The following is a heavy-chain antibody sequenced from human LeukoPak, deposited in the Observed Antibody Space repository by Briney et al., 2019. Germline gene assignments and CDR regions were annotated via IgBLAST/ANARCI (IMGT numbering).Heavy chain of an antibody. CDR1: GGSISSGDYY. CDR3: ARDQWGSKAFDY. J-gene: IGHJ4*02. CDR2: IYYSGST. D-gene: IGHD1-26*01. Sequence: SQTLSLTCTVSGGSISSGDYYWSWIRQPPGKGLEWIGYIYYSGSTYHNPSLKSRVTISVDTSKNQFSLKLSSVTAADTAVYYCARDQWGSKAFDYWGQGTLVTVSS. V-gene: IGHV4-30-4*01.